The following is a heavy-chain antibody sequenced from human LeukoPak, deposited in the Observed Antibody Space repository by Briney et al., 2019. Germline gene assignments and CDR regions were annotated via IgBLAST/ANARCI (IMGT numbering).Heavy chain of an antibody. CDR2: IYYSGST. CDR3: ARARNPHSGYECFDY. CDR1: GGSISSGDYY. V-gene: IGHV4-30-4*01. D-gene: IGHD5-12*01. J-gene: IGHJ4*02. Sequence: SQTLSLTCTVSGGSISSGDYYWSWIRQPPGKGLEWIGYIYYSGSTHYNPSLKSRVTISVDTSKNQFSLKLSSVTAADTAVYYCARARNPHSGYECFDYWGQGTLVTVS.